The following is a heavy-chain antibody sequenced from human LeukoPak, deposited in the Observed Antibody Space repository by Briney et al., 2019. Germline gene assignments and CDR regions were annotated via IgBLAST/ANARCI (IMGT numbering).Heavy chain of an antibody. CDR3: ARHLDIVVVPAIHPSWFDP. CDR1: GGSLSSSSYY. Sequence: PSETLSLTCTVSGGSLSSSSYYWGWIRQPPGKGLEWIGSIYYSGSTYYNPSLKSRVTISVDTSKNQFSLKLSSVTAADTAVYYCARHLDIVVVPAIHPSWFDPWGQGTLVTVSS. J-gene: IGHJ5*02. CDR2: IYYSGST. V-gene: IGHV4-39*01. D-gene: IGHD2-2*03.